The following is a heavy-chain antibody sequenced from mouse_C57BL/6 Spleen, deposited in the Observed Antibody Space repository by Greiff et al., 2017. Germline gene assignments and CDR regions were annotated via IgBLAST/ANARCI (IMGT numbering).Heavy chain of an antibody. Sequence: EVQLQQSGAELVRPGASVKLSCTASGFNIKDDYMHWVKQRPEQGLEWIGWIDPENGDTEYASKFQGKATITADTSSNTAYLQLSSLTSEDTAVYYCTTAYYGNYGDFDDWGQGTTLTVSS. CDR1: GFNIKDDY. D-gene: IGHD2-10*01. J-gene: IGHJ2*01. CDR2: IDPENGDT. V-gene: IGHV14-4*01. CDR3: TTAYYGNYGDFDD.